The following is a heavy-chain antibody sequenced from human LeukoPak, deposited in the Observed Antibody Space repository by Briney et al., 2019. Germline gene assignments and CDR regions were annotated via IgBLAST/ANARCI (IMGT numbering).Heavy chain of an antibody. V-gene: IGHV1-2*02. D-gene: IGHD3-3*01. CDR1: GYTFTTYY. Sequence: ASVKVSCKASGYTFTTYYLHWVRQAPGQGLEWMGWINPNSGGTNYAQKFQGRVTMTRDTAISTAYVDLSRLASDYTGVYYCVRSDFDYWVQGTFVSVCS. CDR2: INPNSGGT. J-gene: IGHJ4*02. CDR3: VRSDFDY.